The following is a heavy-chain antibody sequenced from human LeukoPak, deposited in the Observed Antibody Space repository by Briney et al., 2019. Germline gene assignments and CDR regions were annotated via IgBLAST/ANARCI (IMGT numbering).Heavy chain of an antibody. J-gene: IGHJ4*02. CDR2: ISYDGSNK. CDR3: ARDSSSCSSTSCYYLDLDY. D-gene: IGHD2-2*01. CDR1: GFTFSSYG. Sequence: GRSLRLSCAASGFTFSSYGMHWVRQAPGKGLEWVAVISYDGSNKYYADSVKGRFTISRDNSKNTLHLQMNSLRADETAVYYCARDSSSCSSTSCYYLDLDYWGQGTLVAVSS. V-gene: IGHV3-30*03.